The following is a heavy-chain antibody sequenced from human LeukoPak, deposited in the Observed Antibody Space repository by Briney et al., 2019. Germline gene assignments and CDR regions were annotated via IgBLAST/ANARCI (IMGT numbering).Heavy chain of an antibody. CDR3: ARDRHCVNGVCHSPPGMDV. V-gene: IGHV3-33*01. J-gene: IGHJ6*02. CDR1: GFILNDYG. Sequence: PGGSLRLSCAASGFILNDYGMHWVRQAPGKGLEWVADIWFDKNQHFADSVKGRFAISRDNSKNTVYLQINSLRAEDTALYYCARDRHCVNGVCHSPPGMDVWGQGTTVTVSS. CDR2: IWFDKNQ. D-gene: IGHD2-8*01.